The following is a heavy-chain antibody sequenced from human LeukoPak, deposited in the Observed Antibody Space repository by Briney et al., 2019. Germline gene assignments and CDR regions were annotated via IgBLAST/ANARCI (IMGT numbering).Heavy chain of an antibody. J-gene: IGHJ4*02. D-gene: IGHD3-9*01. CDR2: ISSGGTTI. CDR1: GFTFSNFA. V-gene: IGHV3-48*01. CDR3: ARDLMPYADAEYFDH. Sequence: GGSLSLSCEASGFTFSNFAMNWVRQAPGKGLEWISFISSGGTTISYADSVRGRFTISKDNARNSLFLQMNSLRVEDTAVYYCARDLMPYADAEYFDHWGQGTLVTVSS.